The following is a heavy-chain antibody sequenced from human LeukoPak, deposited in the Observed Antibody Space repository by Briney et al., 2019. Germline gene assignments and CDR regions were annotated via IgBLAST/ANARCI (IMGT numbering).Heavy chain of an antibody. J-gene: IGHJ4*02. CDR3: ARDLVGNFDY. D-gene: IGHD1-26*01. V-gene: IGHV3-21*01. CDR2: ISSSSSYI. CDR1: ELTFSSYT. Sequence: GGSLRLSCAASELTFSSYTMNWVRQAPGKGLEWVSSISSSSSYIYYADSVKGRFTISRDNAKNSLYLQMNSLRAEDTAVYYCARDLVGNFDYWGQGTLVTVSS.